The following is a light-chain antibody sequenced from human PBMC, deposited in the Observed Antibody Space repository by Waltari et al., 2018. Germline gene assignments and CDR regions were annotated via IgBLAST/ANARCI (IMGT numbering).Light chain of an antibody. CDR3: NSRDTRGNHFVV. CDR2: DKD. V-gene: IGLV3-19*01. J-gene: IGLJ2*01. CDR1: HLRTSY. Sequence: SSELTQDPAVSVALGPTVRITCQGDHLRTSYASWYQQKPGQAPILVIDDKDNRPSGIPDRFSGSSSGDIASLTITGAQAEDEADYYCNSRDTRGNHFVVFGGGTKLTVL.